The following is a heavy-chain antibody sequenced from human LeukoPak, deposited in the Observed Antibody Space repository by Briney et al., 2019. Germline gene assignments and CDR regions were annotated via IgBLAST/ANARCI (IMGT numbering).Heavy chain of an antibody. CDR2: INHSGST. CDR1: GGSFSGYY. D-gene: IGHD2-15*01. V-gene: IGHV4-34*01. J-gene: IGHJ4*02. Sequence: PSETLSLTCAVYGGSFSGYYWSWIRQPPGKGLEWIGEINHSGSTNYNPSLKSRVTISVDTSKNQFSLKLSSVTAADTAVYYCNLQPLGYCSGGRCYEGDYWGQGTLVTASS. CDR3: NLQPLGYCSGGRCYEGDY.